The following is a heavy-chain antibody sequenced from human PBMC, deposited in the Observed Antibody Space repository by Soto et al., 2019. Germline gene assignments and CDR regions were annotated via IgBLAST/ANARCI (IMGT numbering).Heavy chain of an antibody. V-gene: IGHV4-39*01. J-gene: IGHJ5*02. CDR1: GVSISSSSYY. CDR2: IYSSGST. Sequence: QLQLQESGPGLVKPSETLSLTCTVSGVSISSSSYYWGWIRKPPGKGLEWIGSIYSSGSTYYNPALKSRGTLSVDTSKNQFSLKLSSVTAADTAVYYCARQDWATRGWFDPWGQGTLVTVSS. D-gene: IGHD3-10*01. CDR3: ARQDWATRGWFDP.